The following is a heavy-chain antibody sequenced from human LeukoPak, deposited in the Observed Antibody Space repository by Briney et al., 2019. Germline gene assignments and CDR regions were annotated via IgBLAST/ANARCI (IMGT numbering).Heavy chain of an antibody. CDR3: AKDRPSSGWGGDAFDI. CDR1: GFTFSSYV. D-gene: IGHD6-19*01. Sequence: GGSLRLSCAASGFTFSSYVMHWVRQAPGKGLEWVAIISYDGSNEYYADSVKGRFTISRDNSKNTLFLQMNSLRAGDTAVYYCAKDRPSSGWGGDAFDIWGQGTMVTVSS. CDR2: ISYDGSNE. V-gene: IGHV3-30*04. J-gene: IGHJ3*02.